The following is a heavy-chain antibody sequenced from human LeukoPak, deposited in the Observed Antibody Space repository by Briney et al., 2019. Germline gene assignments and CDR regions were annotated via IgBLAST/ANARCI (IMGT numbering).Heavy chain of an antibody. Sequence: PGGSLRLSCAASGFTLSSHAMSWVRQAPGKGLEWVSAMSGSGGRTYYADSVKGRFTISRDTSKNTVYLQMNSLRVEDTALYFCAKLADDNPGDYWGQGTLVTVSS. J-gene: IGHJ4*02. CDR2: MSGSGGRT. V-gene: IGHV3-23*01. CDR1: GFTLSSHA. D-gene: IGHD1-1*01. CDR3: AKLADDNPGDY.